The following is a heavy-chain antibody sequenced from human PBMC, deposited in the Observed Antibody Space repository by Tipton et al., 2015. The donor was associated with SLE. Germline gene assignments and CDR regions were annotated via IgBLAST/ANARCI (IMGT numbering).Heavy chain of an antibody. CDR1: GGSISSYY. CDR3: ARGWSSSSYYYYYMDV. D-gene: IGHD6-6*01. J-gene: IGHJ6*03. CDR2: IYYSGST. Sequence: TLSLTCTVSGGSISSYYWSWIRQPPGKGLEWIGYIYYSGSTNYNPSLKSRVTISVDTSKNQFSLKLSSVTAADTAVYYCARGWSSSSYYYYYMDVWGKGTTVTASS. V-gene: IGHV4-59*01.